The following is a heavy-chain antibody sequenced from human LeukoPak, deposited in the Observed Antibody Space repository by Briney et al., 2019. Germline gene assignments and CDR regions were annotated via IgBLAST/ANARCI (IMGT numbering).Heavy chain of an antibody. J-gene: IGHJ4*02. CDR3: ARDGGAGYSYGYMFDC. CDR2: IYYSGST. CDR1: GGSISSYY. D-gene: IGHD5-18*01. Sequence: PSETLSLTCTVSGGSISSYYWSWIRQPPGKGLEWIGYIYYSGSTNYNPSLKSRVTISVDTSKNQFSLKLSSVTAADTAVYYCARDGGAGYSYGYMFDCWGQGTLVTASS. V-gene: IGHV4-59*01.